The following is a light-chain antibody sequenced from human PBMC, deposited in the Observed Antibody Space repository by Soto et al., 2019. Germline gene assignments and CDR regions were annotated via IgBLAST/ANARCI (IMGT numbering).Light chain of an antibody. CDR3: QQYGSSPLIS. V-gene: IGKV3-20*01. J-gene: IGKJ5*01. Sequence: EIVLTQSPGTLSLSPGDRATLSCRASQSLSRSSLAWYQQKPGRAPRLLIYGASSRATGIPDRFSGSGSGRDFTLTISGLEPEDFAVYYCQQYGSSPLISFGQGTRLEIK. CDR2: GAS. CDR1: QSLSRSS.